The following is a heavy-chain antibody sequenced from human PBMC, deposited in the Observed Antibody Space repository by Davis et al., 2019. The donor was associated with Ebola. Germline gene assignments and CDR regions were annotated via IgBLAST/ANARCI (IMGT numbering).Heavy chain of an antibody. D-gene: IGHD3-3*01. V-gene: IGHV3-49*03. CDR1: GFTFGDYA. Sequence: GGSLRLSCTASGFTFGDYAMSWFRQAPGKGLEWVGFIRSKAYGGTTEYAASVKGRFTISRDDSKSIAYLQMNSLKTEDTAVYYCTRDASSIYDFWSGYFDYWGQGTLVTVSS. CDR2: IRSKAYGGTT. CDR3: TRDASSIYDFWSGYFDY. J-gene: IGHJ4*02.